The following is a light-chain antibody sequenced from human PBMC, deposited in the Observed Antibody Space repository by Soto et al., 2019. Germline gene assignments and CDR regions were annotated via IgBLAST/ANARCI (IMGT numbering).Light chain of an antibody. CDR1: QSVSSY. Sequence: EIVLTQSPATLSLSPGERATISCRASQSVSSYLAWYQQKPGQAPRLLISDSSNRDAGIPARFSGSGSGTDFTLTISSLEPEDFAVYYCQQRSNWPRTFGQGTKVEIK. CDR3: QQRSNWPRT. V-gene: IGKV3-11*01. J-gene: IGKJ1*01. CDR2: DSS.